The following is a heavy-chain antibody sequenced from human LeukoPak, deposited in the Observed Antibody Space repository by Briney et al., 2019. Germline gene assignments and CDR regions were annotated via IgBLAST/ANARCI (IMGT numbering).Heavy chain of an antibody. D-gene: IGHD3-22*01. CDR2: ISSSSSTI. CDR1: GFTFSSYS. CDR3: ASGRRDYYDSSGYYWA. J-gene: IGHJ5*02. Sequence: GGSLRLSCAASGFTFSSYSMNWVRQAPGKGLEWVSYISSSSSTIYYAGSVKGRFTISRDNAKNSLYLQMNSLRAEDTAVYYCASGRRDYYDSSGYYWAWGQGTLVTVSS. V-gene: IGHV3-48*04.